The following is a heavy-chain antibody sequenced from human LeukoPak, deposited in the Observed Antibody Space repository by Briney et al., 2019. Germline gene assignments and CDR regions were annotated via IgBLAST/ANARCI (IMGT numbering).Heavy chain of an antibody. D-gene: IGHD3-3*01. Sequence: SETLSLTCTVSGGSISSYYWSWIRQPPGKGLEWIGYIYYSGSTNYNPSLKSRVTISVDTSKNQFSLKLSSVTAADTAVYYCARGPGRLRFLEWLPNVGFDYWGQGTLVTVSS. CDR2: IYYSGST. CDR1: GGSISSYY. CDR3: ARGPGRLRFLEWLPNVGFDY. J-gene: IGHJ4*02. V-gene: IGHV4-59*01.